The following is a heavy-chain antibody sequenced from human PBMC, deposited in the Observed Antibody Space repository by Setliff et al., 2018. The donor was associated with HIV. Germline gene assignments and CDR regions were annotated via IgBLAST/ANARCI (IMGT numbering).Heavy chain of an antibody. V-gene: IGHV3-23*01. CDR3: ARRASGSTTFDY. CDR2: ISASGGST. Sequence: LRLSCAASGFTFSNYAMSWVRQAPGKGLEWVSIISASGGSTYYADSVKGRFTISRDNAKNSLYLQMNSLRAEDTAVYYCARRASGSTTFDYWGQGSLVTVSS. J-gene: IGHJ4*02. CDR1: GFTFSNYA. D-gene: IGHD1-26*01.